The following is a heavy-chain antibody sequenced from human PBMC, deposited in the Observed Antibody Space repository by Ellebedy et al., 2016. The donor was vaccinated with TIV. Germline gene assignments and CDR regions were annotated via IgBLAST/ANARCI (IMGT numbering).Heavy chain of an antibody. J-gene: IGHJ3*02. CDR3: ARPQQLVFDAFDI. Sequence: SETLSLXXAVSGGSISSSNYYWGWIRQPPGKGLEWFGTIFYSGTTYYNPSLKSRVTISIDMSKNQFSLRLASVTAADTAVYYCARPQQLVFDAFDIWGQGTMVTVSS. V-gene: IGHV4-39*01. CDR2: IFYSGTT. D-gene: IGHD6-13*01. CDR1: GGSISSSNYY.